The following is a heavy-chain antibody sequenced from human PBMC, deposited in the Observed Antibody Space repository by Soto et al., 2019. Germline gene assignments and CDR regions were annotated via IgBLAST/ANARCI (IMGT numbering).Heavy chain of an antibody. CDR1: GFTFTSYA. D-gene: IGHD5-12*01. V-gene: IGHV1-3*01. J-gene: IGHJ4*02. Sequence: GASVKVSCKASGFTFTSYAMHWVRQAPGQRLEWMGWINAGNGNTKYSQKFQGRVTITRDTSASTAYMELSSLRSEDTAVYYCARGGEMATIMDYWGQGTLVTVSS. CDR2: INAGNGNT. CDR3: ARGGEMATIMDY.